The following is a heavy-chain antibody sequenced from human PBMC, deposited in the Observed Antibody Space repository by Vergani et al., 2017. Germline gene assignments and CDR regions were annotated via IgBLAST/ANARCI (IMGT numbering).Heavy chain of an antibody. CDR1: GGSISSYY. CDR3: ARDGYCSSTSCRDFDI. D-gene: IGHD2-2*03. CDR2: IYYSGST. J-gene: IGHJ3*02. V-gene: IGHV4-59*01. Sequence: QVQLQESGPGLVKPSETLSLTCTVSGGSISSYYWSWFRQPPGKGLEWIGYIYYSGSTNYNPSLKSRVTISVDTSKNQFSLKLSSVTAADTAVYYCARDGYCSSTSCRDFDIWGQGTMVTVSS.